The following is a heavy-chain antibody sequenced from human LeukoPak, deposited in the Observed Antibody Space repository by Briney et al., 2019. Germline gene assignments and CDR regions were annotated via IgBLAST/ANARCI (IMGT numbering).Heavy chain of an antibody. D-gene: IGHD3-10*01. V-gene: IGHV3-23*01. CDR1: GFTFSSYA. Sequence: GGSLRLSCAASGFTFSSYAMSWVRQAPGKGLECISGFSGSGGSTYYADSVKGRFTISRDNSKNTLYLQMNSLRAEDTAVYYCASYDSGTGGLDYWGQGTLVTVSS. J-gene: IGHJ4*02. CDR3: ASYDSGTGGLDY. CDR2: FSGSGGST.